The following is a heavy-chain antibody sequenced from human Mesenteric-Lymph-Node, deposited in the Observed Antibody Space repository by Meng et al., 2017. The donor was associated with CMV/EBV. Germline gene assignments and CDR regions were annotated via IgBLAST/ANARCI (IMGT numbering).Heavy chain of an antibody. CDR3: ARHQRWLKSEGGFNY. D-gene: IGHD4-23*01. J-gene: IGHJ4*02. CDR2: INHSGST. V-gene: IGHV4-34*01. Sequence: VQLQQWGAGLLKPSETLSLTCAVYGGSFSGYYWSWIRQPPGKGLEWIGEINHSGSTNYNPSLKSRVTISVDTSKNQFSLKLSSVTAADTVVYYCARHQRWLKSEGGFNYWGQGTLVTVSS. CDR1: GGSFSGYY.